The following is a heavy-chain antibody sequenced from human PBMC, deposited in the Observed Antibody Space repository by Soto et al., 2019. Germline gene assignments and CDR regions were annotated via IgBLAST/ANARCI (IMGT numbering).Heavy chain of an antibody. CDR1: GFTFSNYW. CDR2: MKSDGSST. V-gene: IGHV3-74*01. J-gene: IGHJ6*02. Sequence: EVQLVESGGGLVQPGGSLRLSCAASGFTFSNYWMHWVRQAPGKGLVWVSRMKSDGSSTNYADSVKGRFTSSRDNAKNTLYLQLNSLRVEDTAVYYCARGNNGMDVWGQGTTVTVSS. CDR3: ARGNNGMDV.